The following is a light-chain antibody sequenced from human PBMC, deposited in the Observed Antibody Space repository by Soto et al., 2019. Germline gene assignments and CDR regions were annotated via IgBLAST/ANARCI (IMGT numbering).Light chain of an antibody. CDR3: QSYDSSLSGWVV. CDR1: SSNIGAGYD. V-gene: IGLV1-40*01. Sequence: QSVLTQPPSVSGAPGQRVTISCTGSSSNIGAGYDVHWYKQLPGTAPKLLIYGNSNRPSGVPDRFSGSKSGTSASLAITGLQAEDEADYYCQSYDSSLSGWVVFGGGTQLTVL. CDR2: GNS. J-gene: IGLJ2*01.